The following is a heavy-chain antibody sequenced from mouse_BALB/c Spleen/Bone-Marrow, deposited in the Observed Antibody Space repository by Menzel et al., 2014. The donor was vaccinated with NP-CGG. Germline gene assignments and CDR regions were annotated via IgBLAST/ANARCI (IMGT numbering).Heavy chain of an antibody. CDR1: GFTFSSFG. Sequence: EVKLQESGGGLVQPGGSRKLSCAASGFTFSSFGMHWVRQAPEKGLEWVAYISSGSSTIYYADTVMGRFTISRDNPKNTLFLQMTSQRSEDTAMYYCARSGSSSGYFDYWGQGTTLTVSS. CDR3: ARSGSSSGYFDY. CDR2: ISSGSSTI. V-gene: IGHV5-17*02. D-gene: IGHD1-1*01. J-gene: IGHJ2*01.